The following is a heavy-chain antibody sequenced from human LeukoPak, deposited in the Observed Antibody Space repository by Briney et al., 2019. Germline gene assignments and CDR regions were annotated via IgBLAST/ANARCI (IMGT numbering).Heavy chain of an antibody. Sequence: GASVKVSCKASGYTFTSYGISWLRQAPGQGLEWMGGISAYNGNTNYAQKLQGRVTITTDTSTSTAYMELRSLRSDDTAVYYCARAADFWSGYGYDYWGQGTLVTVSS. CDR1: GYTFTSYG. V-gene: IGHV1-18*01. J-gene: IGHJ4*02. CDR3: ARAADFWSGYGYDY. CDR2: ISAYNGNT. D-gene: IGHD3-3*01.